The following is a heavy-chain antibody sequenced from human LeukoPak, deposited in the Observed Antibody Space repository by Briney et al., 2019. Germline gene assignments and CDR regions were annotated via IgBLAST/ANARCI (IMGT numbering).Heavy chain of an antibody. CDR1: GFTFSTYS. Sequence: PGGSLRLSCAASGFTFSTYSMNWVRQAPGKGLEWVAYITGNSGTVYYAGSVKGRVTISRDNAKSSLYLQMNSLRDEDSAVYYCARDYGYYYDSSGRNGNYGMDVWGQGTTVTVSS. J-gene: IGHJ6*02. V-gene: IGHV3-48*02. D-gene: IGHD3-22*01. CDR3: ARDYGYYYDSSGRNGNYGMDV. CDR2: ITGNSGTV.